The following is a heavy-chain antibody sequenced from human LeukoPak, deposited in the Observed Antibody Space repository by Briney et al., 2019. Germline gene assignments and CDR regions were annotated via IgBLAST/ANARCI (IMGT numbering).Heavy chain of an antibody. J-gene: IGHJ4*02. CDR2: IYYSGST. V-gene: IGHV4-39*01. Sequence: SETLSLTCTVSGGSISSSSCYWGWIRQPPGKGLEWIGSIYYSGSTYYNPSLRSRVTISVDTSKNQFSLKLSSVTAADTAVYYCARLPAGSGSLSYFDYWGQGTLATVSS. CDR3: ARLPAGSGSLSYFDY. D-gene: IGHD3-10*01. CDR1: GGSISSSSCY.